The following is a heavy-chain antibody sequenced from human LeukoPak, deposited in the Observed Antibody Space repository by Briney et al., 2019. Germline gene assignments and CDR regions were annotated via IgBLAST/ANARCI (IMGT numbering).Heavy chain of an antibody. Sequence: PGGSLRLSCAASGSTFSSYGMHWVRQAPGKGLEWVAFIRYDGSNKYYADSVKGRFTISRDNSKNTLYLQMNSLRAEDTAVYYCAKDACGGDCYNFDYWGQGTLVTVSS. D-gene: IGHD2-21*01. CDR2: IRYDGSNK. CDR3: AKDACGGDCYNFDY. CDR1: GSTFSSYG. V-gene: IGHV3-30*02. J-gene: IGHJ4*02.